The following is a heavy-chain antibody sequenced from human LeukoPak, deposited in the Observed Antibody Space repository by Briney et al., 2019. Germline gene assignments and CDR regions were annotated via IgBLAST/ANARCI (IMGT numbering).Heavy chain of an antibody. V-gene: IGHV3-21*05. CDR3: AGDTYPPQLIDH. CDR1: GFTFSVYA. Sequence: GGSLRLSCAASGFTFSVYAMNWVRQAPGKGLEWVSYINSESTDILYAGSVKGRFTISRDLAKNSVYLQMNSLRAEYTAVYYWAGDTYPPQLIDHWGQGALVSVSS. D-gene: IGHD5-18*01. CDR2: INSESTDI. J-gene: IGHJ4*02.